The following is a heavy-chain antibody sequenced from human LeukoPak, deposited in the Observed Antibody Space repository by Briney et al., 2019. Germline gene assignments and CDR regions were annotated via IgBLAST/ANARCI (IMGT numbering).Heavy chain of an antibody. Sequence: PSETLSLTCTVSGGSISSGSYYWSWIRQPAGKGLEWIGRIYTSGSTNYNPSLKSRVTISVDTFKNQFSLKLSSVTAADTAVYYCARETGASFNVNFDYWGQGTLVTVSS. J-gene: IGHJ4*02. CDR2: IYTSGST. V-gene: IGHV4-61*02. D-gene: IGHD1-26*01. CDR1: GGSISSGSYY. CDR3: ARETGASFNVNFDY.